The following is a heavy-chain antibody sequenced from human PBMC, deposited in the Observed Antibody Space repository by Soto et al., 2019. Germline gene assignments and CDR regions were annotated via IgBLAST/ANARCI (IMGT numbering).Heavy chain of an antibody. D-gene: IGHD2-2*01. Sequence: GGSLRLSCAASGFTFSSYSMNWVRQAPGKGLEWVSSISSSSSYIYYADSVKGRFTISRDNAKNSLYLQMNSLRAEDTAVYYCARVAVPAARGWFDPWGQGTLVTVSS. CDR3: ARVAVPAARGWFDP. CDR2: ISSSSSYI. CDR1: GFTFSSYS. J-gene: IGHJ5*02. V-gene: IGHV3-21*01.